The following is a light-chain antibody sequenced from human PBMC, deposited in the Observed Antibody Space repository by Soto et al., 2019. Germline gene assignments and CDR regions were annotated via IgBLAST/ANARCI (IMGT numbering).Light chain of an antibody. Sequence: QTVVTQEPSLTVSPGGTVTLTCGSSDGPVTSGNYPYWYQQRPGQVPRTLIYNTLNRQSWAPARFSGSLVGVKAALTLSGAQPEDEADYYCLLTYSGGRVFGGGTKLTVL. J-gene: IGLJ2*01. CDR2: NTL. CDR3: LLTYSGGRV. V-gene: IGLV7-46*01. CDR1: DGPVTSGNY.